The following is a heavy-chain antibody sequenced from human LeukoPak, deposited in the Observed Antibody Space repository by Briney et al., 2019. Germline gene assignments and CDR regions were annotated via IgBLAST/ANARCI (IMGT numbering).Heavy chain of an antibody. CDR2: ILYSGST. Sequence: PSETLSLTCSVSGGSISTSYWNWVRQPPGKGLEWMGYILYSGSTNYNPSLKSRVTISVGTSKNQFSLKLSSVTAADTAVYYCATISATATRWGQGTLVTVPS. CDR3: ATISATATR. V-gene: IGHV4-59*08. D-gene: IGHD6-13*01. J-gene: IGHJ4*02. CDR1: GGSISTSY.